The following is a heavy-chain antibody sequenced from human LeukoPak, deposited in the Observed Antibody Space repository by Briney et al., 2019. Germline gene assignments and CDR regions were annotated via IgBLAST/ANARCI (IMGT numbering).Heavy chain of an antibody. Sequence: SETLSLTCTVSGGSISSYYWSWIRRPPGKGLEWIGYIYYSGSTNYNPSLKSRVAISVDTSENQFSLKLSSVTAADTAVYYCAREGGYRGDYYYYMDVWGKGTTVTVSS. CDR2: IYYSGST. J-gene: IGHJ6*03. D-gene: IGHD5-18*01. V-gene: IGHV4-59*01. CDR1: GGSISSYY. CDR3: AREGGYRGDYYYYMDV.